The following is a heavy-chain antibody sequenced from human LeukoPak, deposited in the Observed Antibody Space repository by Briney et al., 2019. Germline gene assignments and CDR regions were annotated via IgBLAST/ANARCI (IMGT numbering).Heavy chain of an antibody. V-gene: IGHV3-74*01. CDR1: GFTFSSYW. Sequence: GGSLRLSCAASGFTFSSYWMHWVRQAPGKGLVWVSRINSDRSTTRYADSVKGRFTISRDNAKNTLYLQMNSLRAEDTAVYYCARDKDYGDYGFDYWGQGTLVTVSS. D-gene: IGHD4-17*01. CDR3: ARDKDYGDYGFDY. CDR2: INSDRSTT. J-gene: IGHJ4*02.